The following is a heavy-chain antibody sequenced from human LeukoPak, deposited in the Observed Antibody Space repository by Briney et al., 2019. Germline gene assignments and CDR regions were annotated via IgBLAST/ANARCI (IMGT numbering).Heavy chain of an antibody. CDR1: GYSISKAYY. J-gene: IGHJ6*03. D-gene: IGHD2-8*01. CDR2: IYQSQSGST. CDR3: ARGDCTNGVCPNYYMDV. V-gene: IGHV4-38-2*01. Sequence: PSETLSLTCAVSGYSISKAYYWGWIRQPPGKGLEWIGSIYQSQSGSTNYNPSLKSRVTISVDTSKNQFSLKLSSVTAADTAVYYCARGDCTNGVCPNYYMDVWGKGTTVTVSS.